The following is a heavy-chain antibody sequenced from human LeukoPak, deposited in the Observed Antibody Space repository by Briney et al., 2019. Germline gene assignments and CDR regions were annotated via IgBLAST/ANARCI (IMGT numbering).Heavy chain of an antibody. D-gene: IGHD2-15*01. CDR1: GFTFDDYA. Sequence: GGSLRLSCAGSGFTFDDYAMHWVRQAPGKGLEWVSGISWNSGTIGYADSVKGRFTISRDNSKNTLYLQMNSLRAEDTAVYYCAKTPNLIVVVVAATGPTDYWGQGTLVTVSS. J-gene: IGHJ4*02. V-gene: IGHV3-9*01. CDR2: ISWNSGTI. CDR3: AKTPNLIVVVVAATGPTDY.